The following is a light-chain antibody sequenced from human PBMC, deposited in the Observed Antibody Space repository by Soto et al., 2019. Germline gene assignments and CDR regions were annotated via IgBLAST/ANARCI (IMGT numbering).Light chain of an antibody. V-gene: IGLV2-14*03. CDR3: TSFTASITYV. CDR2: EVT. Sequence: QSALTQPASVSGSPGQSITISCTGTRSDVGGYNYVSWYQQHPGKAPRVIIYEVTYRPAGVSSRFSGSKSGNTAYLTISGLQAEDEADYYCTSFTASITYVFGTGTKATVL. CDR1: RSDVGGYNY. J-gene: IGLJ1*01.